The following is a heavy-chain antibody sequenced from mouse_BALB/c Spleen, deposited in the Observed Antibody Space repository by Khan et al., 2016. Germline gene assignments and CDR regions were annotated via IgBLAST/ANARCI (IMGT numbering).Heavy chain of an antibody. V-gene: IGHV2-6-7*01. Sequence: QVQLKESGPGLVAPSQSLSITCTVSGFSLTGYGVNWVRQPPGKGLEWLGKIWGDGRTDYNSGLKSRVSISKDNSKSQVFLKRNSLQTDDTANYYCSSDYDGFAYWGQGTLVIVSA. CDR3: SSDYDGFAY. D-gene: IGHD2-12*01. CDR1: GFSLTGYG. CDR2: IWGDGRT. J-gene: IGHJ3*01.